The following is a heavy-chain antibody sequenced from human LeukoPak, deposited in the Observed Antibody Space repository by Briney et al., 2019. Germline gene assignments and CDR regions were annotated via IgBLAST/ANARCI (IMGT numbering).Heavy chain of an antibody. Sequence: GGSLRLSCVASEFNFFSYGMQWVRQAPGKGLVWVSRIFTDGTTRSYADSVKGRFTISRDNAKNTLYLQMNSLRAEDTAVYYCARELPREVTLDYWGQGTLVTVS. CDR3: ARELPREVTLDY. J-gene: IGHJ4*01. D-gene: IGHD2-21*02. CDR1: EFNFFSYG. V-gene: IGHV3-74*01. CDR2: IFTDGTTR.